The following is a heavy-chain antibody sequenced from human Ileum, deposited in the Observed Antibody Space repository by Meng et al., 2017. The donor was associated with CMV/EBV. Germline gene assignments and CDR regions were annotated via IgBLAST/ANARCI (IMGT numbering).Heavy chain of an antibody. J-gene: IGHJ3*02. V-gene: IGHV3-9*01. Sequence: GGSLRLSCAAAGFMFDNYAMHWVRQAPGKGLEWVSGISWNSGDIIVANSMKGRFSISRDNAKNYLYLHMSNLRPEDTAVYYCAKDTGVVPSGVHAFDIWGHGAMVTVSS. CDR3: AKDTGVVPSGVHAFDI. CDR1: GFMFDNYA. CDR2: ISWNSGDI. D-gene: IGHD2-2*01.